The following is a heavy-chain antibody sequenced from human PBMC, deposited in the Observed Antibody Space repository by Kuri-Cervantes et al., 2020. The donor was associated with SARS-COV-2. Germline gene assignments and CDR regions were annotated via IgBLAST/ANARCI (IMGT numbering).Heavy chain of an antibody. CDR2: INHSGST. V-gene: IGHV4-34*01. J-gene: IGHJ5*02. CDR1: GGSFSGYY. Sequence: SETLSLTCAVYGGSFSGYYWSWIRQPPGKGLEWIGEINHSGSTNYNPSLKSRVTISVDTSKNQFSLKLSSVTAADTAVYYCARGGDYGDYVAYSWFDPWGQGTLVTCSS. CDR3: ARGGDYGDYVAYSWFDP. D-gene: IGHD4-17*01.